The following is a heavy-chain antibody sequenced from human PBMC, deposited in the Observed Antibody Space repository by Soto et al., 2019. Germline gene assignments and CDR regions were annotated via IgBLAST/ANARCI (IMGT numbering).Heavy chain of an antibody. Sequence: SETLSLTCTVSGGSISSGGYYWSWIRQHPGKGPEWIGYIYYSGSTYYNPSLKSRVTISVDTSKKKFSLKLTSVTAADTAVYYCARSGYSYGPNPLLYWGQGTLVTVSS. V-gene: IGHV4-31*03. D-gene: IGHD5-18*01. CDR1: GGSISSGGYY. CDR3: ARSGYSYGPNPLLY. J-gene: IGHJ4*02. CDR2: IYYSGST.